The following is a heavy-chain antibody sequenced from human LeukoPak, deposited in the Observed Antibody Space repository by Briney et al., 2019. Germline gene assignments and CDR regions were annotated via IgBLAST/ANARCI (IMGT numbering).Heavy chain of an antibody. J-gene: IGHJ4*02. V-gene: IGHV1-69*04. CDR3: ATDLAYCSSTSCL. D-gene: IGHD2-2*01. Sequence: GASVKVSCKASGGTFSSYAISWVRQAPGQGLEWMGRIIPILGIANYAQKFQGRVTMTEDTSTDTAYMELSSLRSEDTAVYYCATDLAYCSSTSCLWGQGTLVTVSS. CDR1: GGTFSSYA. CDR2: IIPILGIA.